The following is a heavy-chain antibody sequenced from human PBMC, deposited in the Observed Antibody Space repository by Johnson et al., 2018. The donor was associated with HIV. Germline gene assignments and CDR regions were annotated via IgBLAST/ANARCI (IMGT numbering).Heavy chain of an antibody. D-gene: IGHD2-21*01. Sequence: VQLVESGGGLVQPGGSLRLSCAASGFTFSSYAMHWVRQAPGKGLEYVSAISSNGGSTYYANSVKGRFTISRDNSKNTLYLQMGSLRAEDMAVYYCARATIGNILWGSGAFYIWGQGTMVTVSS. V-gene: IGHV3-64*01. J-gene: IGHJ3*02. CDR1: GFTFSSYA. CDR3: ARATIGNILWGSGAFYI. CDR2: ISSNGGST.